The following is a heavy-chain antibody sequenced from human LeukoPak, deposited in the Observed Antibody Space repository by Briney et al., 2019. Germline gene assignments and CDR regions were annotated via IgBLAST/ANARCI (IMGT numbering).Heavy chain of an antibody. CDR3: ARCSRIAAARTIDY. D-gene: IGHD6-13*01. V-gene: IGHV1-18*01. Sequence: AASVKVSCKASGYTFTSYGISWVRQAPGQGLEWMGWISAYNSNTNYAQKLQGRVTMTTDTSTSTAYMELRSLRSDDTAVYYCARCSRIAAARTIDYWGQGTLVTVSS. J-gene: IGHJ4*02. CDR2: ISAYNSNT. CDR1: GYTFTSYG.